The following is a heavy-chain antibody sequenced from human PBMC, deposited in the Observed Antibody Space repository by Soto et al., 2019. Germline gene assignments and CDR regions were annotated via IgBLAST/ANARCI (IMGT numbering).Heavy chain of an antibody. CDR3: ARDGAAAGPFDY. J-gene: IGHJ4*02. Sequence: VQLVQSGAEVKKRGASVKVSCKASGYTFTSYGISWVRQAPGQGLEWMGWISAYNGNTNYAQRLQGRVTMTTDTSTSTACMELRSLRSDDTAVYYGARDGAAAGPFDYWGQGTLVTVSS. CDR2: ISAYNGNT. V-gene: IGHV1-18*01. CDR1: GYTFTSYG. D-gene: IGHD6-13*01.